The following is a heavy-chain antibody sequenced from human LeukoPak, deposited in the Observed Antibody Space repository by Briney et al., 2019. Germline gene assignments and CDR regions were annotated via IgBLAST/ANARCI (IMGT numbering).Heavy chain of an antibody. CDR1: GFTFSTYA. J-gene: IGHJ4*02. CDR3: AKDLLFPTFGSDS. D-gene: IGHD2-21*02. Sequence: GGSLRLSCAASGFTFSTYAMSWVRQAPGKGVEWVSAISAAGGSAYYADSVKRRFTVSRDNSKNTLYLQMNSLRAEDTALYYCAKDLLFPTFGSDSWGQGTLVTVSS. V-gene: IGHV3-23*01. CDR2: ISAAGGSA.